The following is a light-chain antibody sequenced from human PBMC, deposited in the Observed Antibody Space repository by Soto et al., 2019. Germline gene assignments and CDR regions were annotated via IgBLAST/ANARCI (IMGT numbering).Light chain of an antibody. V-gene: IGLV2-14*01. CDR2: EVS. CDR1: TTDIGNYNY. CDR3: AAWDDRLYGNV. Sequence: QSALTQPASVSGSLGQSITISCTGTTTDIGNYNYVSWYQQSPGKAPKLLIYEVSNRPSGVPDRFSGSKSGTSASLAISGLQSEDEADYYCAAWDDRLYGNVFGTGTKGTVL. J-gene: IGLJ1*01.